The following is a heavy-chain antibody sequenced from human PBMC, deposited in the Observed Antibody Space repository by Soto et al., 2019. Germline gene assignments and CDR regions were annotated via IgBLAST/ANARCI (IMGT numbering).Heavy chain of an antibody. CDR3: ARVTGGDFWSGYMSAN. J-gene: IGHJ4*02. V-gene: IGHV4-31*03. Sequence: QVQLQESGPGLVKPSQTLSLTCTVSGGSISSGGYYWSWIRQHPGKGLEWIGYIYYSGSTCYNPSLKSRVTISVDTSKNQFSLKLSSVTAADTAVYYCARVTGGDFWSGYMSANWGQGTLVTVSS. CDR2: IYYSGST. CDR1: GGSISSGGYY. D-gene: IGHD3-3*01.